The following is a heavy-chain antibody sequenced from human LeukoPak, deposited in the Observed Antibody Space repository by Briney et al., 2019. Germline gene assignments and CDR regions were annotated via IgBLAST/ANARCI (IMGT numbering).Heavy chain of an antibody. D-gene: IGHD3-22*01. V-gene: IGHV3-74*01. Sequence: GGSLRLSCTASGFSFSGHWMHWARQLPGKGLVWVSRISPTGSTTSYADSVKGRFTVSRDNAKNTLYLQMNSLRAEDTAVYYCAREGYYDSSGYYPFDYWGQGTLVTVSS. CDR2: ISPTGSTT. CDR1: GFSFSGHW. J-gene: IGHJ4*02. CDR3: AREGYYDSSGYYPFDY.